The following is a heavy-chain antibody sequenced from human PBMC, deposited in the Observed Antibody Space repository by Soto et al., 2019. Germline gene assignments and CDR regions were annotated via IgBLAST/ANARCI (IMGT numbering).Heavy chain of an antibody. CDR3: ARVTTVEGY. CDR2: IKQDGSEK. Sequence: EVQLVESGGDLVQPGGSLRLSCAASGFTFSNYWMSWVRQAPGKGLEWVANIKQDGSEKHYVDSVKGRFTISRDNAKNSLYLQMNSLRAEDTAVYYCARVTTVEGYWGQGTLVTVSS. CDR1: GFTFSNYW. J-gene: IGHJ4*02. V-gene: IGHV3-7*01. D-gene: IGHD4-17*01.